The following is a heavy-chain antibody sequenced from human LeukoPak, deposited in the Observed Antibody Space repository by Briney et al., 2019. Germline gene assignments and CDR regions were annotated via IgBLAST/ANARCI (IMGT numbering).Heavy chain of an antibody. D-gene: IGHD1-1*01. V-gene: IGHV3-30*18. J-gene: IGHJ4*02. Sequence: PGRSLRLSCAASGFTFSSYGMHWVRQAPGKGLEWVAVISYDGSNKYYADSVKGRFTISRDNSKNTLYLQMNSLRAEDTAVYYCAKSPKTGFLFDYWGKGTLVTVSS. CDR1: GFTFSSYG. CDR2: ISYDGSNK. CDR3: AKSPKTGFLFDY.